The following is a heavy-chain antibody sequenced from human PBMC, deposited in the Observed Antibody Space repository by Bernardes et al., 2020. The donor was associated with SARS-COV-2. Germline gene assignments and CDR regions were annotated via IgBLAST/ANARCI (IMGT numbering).Heavy chain of an antibody. Sequence: GGSLRLSCTASGFTFGDYAMSWVRQAPGKGLEWVGFIRSKAYVGTTEYAASVKGRFTISRDDSKSIAYLQMNSLKTEDTAVYYCTRWIRTDRRGYDAFDIWGQGTMVTVSS. D-gene: IGHD5-18*01. CDR1: GFTFGDYA. CDR3: TRWIRTDRRGYDAFDI. J-gene: IGHJ3*02. CDR2: IRSKAYVGTT. V-gene: IGHV3-49*04.